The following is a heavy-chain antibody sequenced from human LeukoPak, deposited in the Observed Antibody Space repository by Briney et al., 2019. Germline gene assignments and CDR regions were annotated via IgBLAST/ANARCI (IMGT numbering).Heavy chain of an antibody. CDR1: GGSISSGDYY. D-gene: IGHD2-2*02. V-gene: IGHV4-30-4*08. CDR3: ARVCKAEVVVVPAAILAFDI. J-gene: IGHJ3*02. Sequence: PSQTLSLTCTVSGGSISSGDYYCSWIRQPPGKGLEWIGYIYYSGSTYYNPSLKSRVTISVDTSKNQFSLKLSSVTAADTAVYYCARVCKAEVVVVPAAILAFDIWGQGTMVTVSS. CDR2: IYYSGST.